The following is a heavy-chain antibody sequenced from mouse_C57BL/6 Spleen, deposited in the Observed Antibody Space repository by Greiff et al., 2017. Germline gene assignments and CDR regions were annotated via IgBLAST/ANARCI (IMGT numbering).Heavy chain of an antibody. J-gene: IGHJ4*01. CDR1: GFTFSSYA. Sequence: DVHLVESGGGLVKPGGSLKLSCAASGFTFSSYAMSWVRQTPEKRLEWVATISDGGSYTYYPDNVKGRFTISRDNAKNNLYLQMSHLKSEDTAMYYCARGGSSPYAMDYWGQGTSGTVSS. D-gene: IGHD1-1*01. V-gene: IGHV5-4*01. CDR2: ISDGGSYT. CDR3: ARGGSSPYAMDY.